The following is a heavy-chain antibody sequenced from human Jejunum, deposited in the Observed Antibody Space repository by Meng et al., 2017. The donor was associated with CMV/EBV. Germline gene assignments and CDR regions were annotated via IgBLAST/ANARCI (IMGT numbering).Heavy chain of an antibody. D-gene: IGHD2-2*02. CDR1: YTVSSNG. CDR2: INPSGGYT. Sequence: YTVSSNGISWVRLAPGQGLEWMGMINPSGGYTGYAQKFQGRVTMTRDTSTSTVYMELSSLRSEDTAVYYCARSISSLYQYYGMDVWGQGTTVTVSS. J-gene: IGHJ6*02. V-gene: IGHV1-46*01. CDR3: ARSISSLYQYYGMDV.